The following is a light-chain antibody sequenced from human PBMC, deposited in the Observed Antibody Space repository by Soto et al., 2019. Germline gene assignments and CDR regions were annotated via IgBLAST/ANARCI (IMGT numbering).Light chain of an antibody. Sequence: QSVLTQPASVSGSPGQSITISCTGTSSDVGGYNYVSWYQQHPGKAPKLMIYEVSNRPSGVSNRFSASKSGNTASLTISGLQAEDEADYYCSSYTSSIFYVFGTGTKVTVL. CDR2: EVS. J-gene: IGLJ1*01. CDR3: SSYTSSIFYV. V-gene: IGLV2-14*01. CDR1: SSDVGGYNY.